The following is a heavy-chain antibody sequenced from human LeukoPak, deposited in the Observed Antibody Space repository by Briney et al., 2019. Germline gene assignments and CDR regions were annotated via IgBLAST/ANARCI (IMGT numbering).Heavy chain of an antibody. CDR3: ARHGGGDGYNFDY. Sequence: GRSLRLSCAASGFTFSSYAMHWVRQAPGKGLEWVAVISYDGSNKYYADSVKGRFTISRDNSKNTLYLQMNSLRAEDTAVYYCARHGGGDGYNFDYWGQGTLVTVSS. CDR1: GFTFSSYA. CDR2: ISYDGSNK. D-gene: IGHD5-24*01. J-gene: IGHJ4*02. V-gene: IGHV3-30-3*01.